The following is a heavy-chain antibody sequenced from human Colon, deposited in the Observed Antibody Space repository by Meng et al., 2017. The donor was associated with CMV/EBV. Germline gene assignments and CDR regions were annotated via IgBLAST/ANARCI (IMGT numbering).Heavy chain of an antibody. J-gene: IGHJ4*02. D-gene: IGHD3-10*01. V-gene: IGHV7-4-1*02. Sequence: SGYPFTAYALNWARQAPGHGLEWMGWINTDTGNPTYAQGFTGRFVFSLDTSVSTAYLQISSLKAEDTAVYYCARGGGEIYYGSGTCDYWGQGALVTVSS. CDR1: GYPFTAYA. CDR3: ARGGGEIYYGSGTCDY. CDR2: INTDTGNP.